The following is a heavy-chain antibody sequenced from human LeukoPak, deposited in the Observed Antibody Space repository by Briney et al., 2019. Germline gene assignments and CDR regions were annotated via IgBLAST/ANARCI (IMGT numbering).Heavy chain of an antibody. CDR2: IYPGNSNT. J-gene: IGHJ4*02. V-gene: IGHV5-51*01. D-gene: IGHD6-19*01. CDR3: ARGPDVAVAGASDY. CDR1: GYSFTTYW. Sequence: GESLKISCKGSGYSFTTYWIGWVRQMPGKGLEWMGIIYPGNSNTRYSPSFQGQVTISADESISTAYLQWSSLKASDTAMYYCARGPDVAVAGASDYWGQGTLVTVSS.